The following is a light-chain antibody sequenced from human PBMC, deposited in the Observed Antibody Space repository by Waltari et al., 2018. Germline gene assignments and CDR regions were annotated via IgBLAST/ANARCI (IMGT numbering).Light chain of an antibody. Sequence: QSALTQPPSASGSPGQTVTISCAGTSSDVGSSDYVSWYQKHPGQAPQLLIYHVTKRPAGAPDRFSGPKSGNTASLTVSGLQAEDEADYYCSSNAGINNFVFGGGTKLTVL. CDR2: HVT. CDR1: SSDVGSSDY. J-gene: IGLJ2*01. V-gene: IGLV2-8*01. CDR3: SSNAGINNFV.